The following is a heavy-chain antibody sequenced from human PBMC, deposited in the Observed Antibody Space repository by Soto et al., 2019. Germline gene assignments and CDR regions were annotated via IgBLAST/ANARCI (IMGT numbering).Heavy chain of an antibody. Sequence: SLRLSCVASGFYLTSSRMGSFRQAMWKGLARLASIVCSGKDTFYRHSVKGRFAISRDSAGTSLFLRMDSVKVEDTAVYHCARVHLVAGSAFYCAMDVWDPGTAVTISS. CDR3: ARVHLVAGSAFYCAMDV. CDR2: IVCSGKDT. CDR1: GFYLTSSR. D-gene: IGHD6-6*01. J-gene: IGHJ6*02. V-gene: IGHV3-21*01.